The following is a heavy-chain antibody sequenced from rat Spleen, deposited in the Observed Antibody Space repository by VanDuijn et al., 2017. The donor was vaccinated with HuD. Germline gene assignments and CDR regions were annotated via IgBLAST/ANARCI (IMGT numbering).Heavy chain of an antibody. D-gene: IGHD1-1*01. Sequence: EVQLVESGGGLVQPGRSLKLSCAASGFTFSDYYMAWVRQAPKKGLEWVASISYEGSSTYYRDSVKGRFTISRDNAKSTLYLQMDSLRSEDTATYYCARQDYYSADDPYWYFDFWGPGTMVTVSS. V-gene: IGHV5-7*01. CDR2: ISYEGSST. CDR1: GFTFSDYY. J-gene: IGHJ1*01. CDR3: ARQDYYSADDPYWYFDF.